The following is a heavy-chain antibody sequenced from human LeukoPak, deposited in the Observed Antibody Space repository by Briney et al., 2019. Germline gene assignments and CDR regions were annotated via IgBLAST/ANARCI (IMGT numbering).Heavy chain of an antibody. CDR1: GYTFTSYG. CDR3: ARDRYSYGLIYYFDC. J-gene: IGHJ4*02. CDR2: ISAYNGNT. V-gene: IGHV1-18*01. Sequence: ASVKVSCKASGYTFTSYGISWVRQAPGQGLEWMGWISAYNGNTNYAQKLQGRVTMTTDTSTSTAYMELRSLRSDDTAVYYCARDRYSYGLIYYFDCWGQGTLVTVSS. D-gene: IGHD5-18*01.